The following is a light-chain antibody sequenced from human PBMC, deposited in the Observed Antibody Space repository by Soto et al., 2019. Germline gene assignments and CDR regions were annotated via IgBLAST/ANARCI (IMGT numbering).Light chain of an antibody. Sequence: DIQMTQSPYTLSASVGDRVTITCRASQSISGWLAWYQQKPGKAPTLLIYDASSLESGVPSRFSGSGSGTEFSLTISMLQPDDFASSYCQQYNSYSVNAFGQGTKLEIK. CDR1: QSISGW. V-gene: IGKV1-5*01. CDR3: QQYNSYSVNA. CDR2: DAS. J-gene: IGKJ2*01.